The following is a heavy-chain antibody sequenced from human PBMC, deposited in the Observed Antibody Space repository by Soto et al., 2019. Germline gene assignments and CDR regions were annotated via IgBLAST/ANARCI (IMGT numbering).Heavy chain of an antibody. CDR3: ARSDFWSGKFDY. CDR2: IYPGDSDT. CDR1: GYSFSHYW. V-gene: IGHV5-51*01. J-gene: IGHJ4*02. Sequence: GESLKISCKASGYSFSHYWIAWVRHTPGKGLEWMGVIYPGDSDTRYSPSFQGQVTISADTSMCTAYLQWNSLKASDTALYFCARSDFWSGKFDYWGRGTLVTVSS. D-gene: IGHD3-3*01.